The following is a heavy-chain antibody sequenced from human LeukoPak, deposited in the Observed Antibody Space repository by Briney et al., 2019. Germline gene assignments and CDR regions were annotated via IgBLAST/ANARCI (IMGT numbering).Heavy chain of an antibody. CDR2: MNPNSGNT. D-gene: IGHD6-19*01. Sequence: GASVKVSCKASGYTFTSYYMHWVRQAPGQGLEWMGWMNPNSGNTGYPQKFQGRVTMTRNTSISTAYMELSSLRSEDTAVYYCARSQAVSGYWYFDLWGRGTLVTVSS. V-gene: IGHV1-8*02. CDR1: GYTFTSYY. CDR3: ARSQAVSGYWYFDL. J-gene: IGHJ2*01.